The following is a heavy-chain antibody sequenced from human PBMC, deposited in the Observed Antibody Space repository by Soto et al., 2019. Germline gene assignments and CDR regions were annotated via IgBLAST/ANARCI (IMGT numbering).Heavy chain of an antibody. Sequence: QITLQESGPTLVKPTQTLTLTCTFSGFSLNTRGVGVAWVRQPPGQAPEFLVLLYWNDDKRYNPSLKSRLTITKGTFKNQVVLTLTDVEPDDTATYYCVHRDDSNRFPFWGQGALVTVSS. D-gene: IGHD3-3*01. CDR1: GFSLNTRGVG. V-gene: IGHV2-5*01. CDR3: VHRDDSNRFPF. J-gene: IGHJ4*02. CDR2: LYWNDDK.